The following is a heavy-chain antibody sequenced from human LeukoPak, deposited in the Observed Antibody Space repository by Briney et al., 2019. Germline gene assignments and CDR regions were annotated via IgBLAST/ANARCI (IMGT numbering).Heavy chain of an antibody. J-gene: IGHJ4*02. D-gene: IGHD6-19*01. CDR2: IYTGGDT. CDR1: GFSVSNKY. Sequence: GESLRLSCAASGFSVSNKYMSWVRQAPGKGLEWVSVIYTGGDTYYADSVRGRFTISRDNSKNTVNLQMNSLRTEDTALYYCAGGQMFTSGGFDDWGQGTLVTVSS. V-gene: IGHV3-53*01. CDR3: AGGQMFTSGGFDD.